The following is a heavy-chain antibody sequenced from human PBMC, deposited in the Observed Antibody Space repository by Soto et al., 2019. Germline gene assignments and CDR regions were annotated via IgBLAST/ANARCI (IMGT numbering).Heavy chain of an antibody. V-gene: IGHV1-2*02. CDR2: INPNGGDT. CDR1: GYTFTDYY. D-gene: IGHD6-13*01. Sequence: QEQLVQSGAEVKKPGASVVVSCKASGYTFTDYYFHWVRQAPGQGLEWMGWINPNGGDTNYAQKFQGRVTMTRDTSIGTAYVELSSLRSDDTAVYYCATVPAAALKEDYWGQGTLVTVSS. CDR3: ATVPAAALKEDY. J-gene: IGHJ4*02.